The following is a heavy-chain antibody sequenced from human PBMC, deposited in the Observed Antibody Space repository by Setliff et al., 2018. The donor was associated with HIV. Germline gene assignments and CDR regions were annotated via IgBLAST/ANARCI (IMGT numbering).Heavy chain of an antibody. CDR3: ATGRHYYDSSDYPANPFDV. Sequence: ASVKVSCKASGGTFINSAFTWVRQAPGQGLERMGSIIPIFNTGNYAQKFQNRVTITADESTSTAYMELSSLRSEDTAVYFCATGRHYYDSSDYPANPFDVWGQGTMVTV. V-gene: IGHV1-69*13. D-gene: IGHD3-22*01. CDR2: IIPIFNTG. J-gene: IGHJ3*01. CDR1: GGTFINSA.